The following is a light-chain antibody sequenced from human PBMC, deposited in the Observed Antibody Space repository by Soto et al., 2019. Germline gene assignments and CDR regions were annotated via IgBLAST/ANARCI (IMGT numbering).Light chain of an antibody. Sequence: QSALTQPASVSGSPGQSITISCTGTSSDLGTYNYVSWYQQHPGKAPKLMLYEVSNRPSGVSNRFFGSKSCNTASLTISGLQAEDEADYFCNSYTSSSTLYVFGTGTKLTVL. CDR2: EVS. V-gene: IGLV2-14*01. CDR3: NSYTSSSTLYV. CDR1: SSDLGTYNY. J-gene: IGLJ1*01.